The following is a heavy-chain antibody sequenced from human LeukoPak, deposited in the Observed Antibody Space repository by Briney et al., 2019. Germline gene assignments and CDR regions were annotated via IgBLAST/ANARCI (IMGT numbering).Heavy chain of an antibody. Sequence: PGGSLRLSCAASGFTFSSYAMSWVRQAPGKGLEWVSAISGSGYSTYYADSVQGRFTISRDNSKNTLYLQMNSLRAEDTAVYYCARGGYSYLSTVWFDPWGQGALVTVSS. D-gene: IGHD5-18*01. CDR3: ARGGYSYLSTVWFDP. J-gene: IGHJ5*02. V-gene: IGHV3-23*01. CDR1: GFTFSSYA. CDR2: ISGSGYST.